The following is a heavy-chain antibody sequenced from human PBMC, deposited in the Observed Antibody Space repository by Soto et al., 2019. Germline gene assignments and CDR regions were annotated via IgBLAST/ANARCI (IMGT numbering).Heavy chain of an antibody. V-gene: IGHV3-74*01. CDR2: IDGAGTGT. CDR1: EFTLSSYW. D-gene: IGHD5-12*01. CDR3: ARGGRGGSFDY. Sequence: EVQLVESGGGLVQPGGSLRLSCAASEFTLSSYWMHWVRQGPGKGPVWVSRIDGAGTGTSYADSVKGRFTISRDIAKNTLYLQMSSLRAEDTAVYYCARGGRGGSFDYWGQGTRVTVSS. J-gene: IGHJ4*02.